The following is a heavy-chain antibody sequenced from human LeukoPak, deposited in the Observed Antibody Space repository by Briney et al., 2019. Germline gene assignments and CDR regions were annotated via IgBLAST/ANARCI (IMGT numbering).Heavy chain of an antibody. Sequence: SETLSLTCAVYGGSFSGYYWSWIRQPPGKGLEWIGEINHSGSTNYNPSLKSRVTISVDTSKNQFSLKLSSVTAADTAVYYCAGGVVSMRDYVWGSYRLYYFDYWGQGTLVTVSS. V-gene: IGHV4-34*01. CDR3: AGGVVSMRDYVWGSYRLYYFDY. J-gene: IGHJ4*02. CDR2: INHSGST. CDR1: GGSFSGYY. D-gene: IGHD3-16*02.